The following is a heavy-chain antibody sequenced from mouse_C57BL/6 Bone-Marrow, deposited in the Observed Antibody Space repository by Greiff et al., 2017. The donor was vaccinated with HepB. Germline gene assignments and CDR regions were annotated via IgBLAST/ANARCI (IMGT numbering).Heavy chain of an antibody. V-gene: IGHV1-69*01. D-gene: IGHD1-1*01. Sequence: VQLQQPGAELVMPGASVKLSRKASGYTFTSYWMHWVKQRPGQGLEWIGEIDPSDSYTNYNQKFKGKSTLTVDKSSSTAYMQLSSLTSEDSAVYYCARRTTVVAGAMDYWGQGTSVTVSS. J-gene: IGHJ4*01. CDR2: IDPSDSYT. CDR3: ARRTTVVAGAMDY. CDR1: GYTFTSYW.